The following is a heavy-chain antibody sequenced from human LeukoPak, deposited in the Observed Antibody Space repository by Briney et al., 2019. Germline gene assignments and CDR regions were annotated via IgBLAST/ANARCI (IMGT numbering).Heavy chain of an antibody. CDR2: ITRSGST. J-gene: IGHJ4*02. V-gene: IGHV4-34*01. CDR1: GGSFSGYY. CDR3: ARAMSIAARLQTIFDY. Sequence: SETLSLTCAVYGGSFSGYYWNWIRQPPGKGLEWIGEITRSGSTYYNPSLKSRVTISVDTSKNQFSLNLTSVTAADTAVYYCARAMSIAARLQTIFDYWGQGTLVTVSS. D-gene: IGHD6-6*01.